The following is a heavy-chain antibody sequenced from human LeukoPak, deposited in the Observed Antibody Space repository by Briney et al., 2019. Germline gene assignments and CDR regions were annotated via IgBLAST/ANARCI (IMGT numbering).Heavy chain of an antibody. Sequence: GGSLRLSCTASGFTFGDYAMSWVRQAPGKGLEWVGFIRSKAYGGTTEYAASVKGRFTNSRDDSKSIAYLQMNSLKTEDTAVYYCTRDPRITIFGVVPDPWGQGTLVTVSS. D-gene: IGHD3-3*01. V-gene: IGHV3-49*04. CDR2: IRSKAYGGTT. CDR3: TRDPRITIFGVVPDP. J-gene: IGHJ5*02. CDR1: GFTFGDYA.